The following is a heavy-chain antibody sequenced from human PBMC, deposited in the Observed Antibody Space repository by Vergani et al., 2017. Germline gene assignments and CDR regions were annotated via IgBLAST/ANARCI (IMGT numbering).Heavy chain of an antibody. CDR1: GFTFSSYG. CDR2: ISYDGSNK. D-gene: IGHD1-1*01. CDR3: AKDATTGGAFDY. V-gene: IGHV3-30*19. Sequence: QVQLVESGGGVVQPGGSLRLSCAASGFTFSSYGMHWVRQAPGKGLEWVAVISYDGSNKYYADSVKGRFTISRDNAKNCLYLQMNSLRAEDTALYYCAKDATTGGAFDYWGQGTLVTVSS. J-gene: IGHJ4*02.